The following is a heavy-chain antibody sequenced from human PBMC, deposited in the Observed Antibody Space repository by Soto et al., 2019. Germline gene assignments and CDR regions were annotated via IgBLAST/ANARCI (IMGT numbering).Heavy chain of an antibody. D-gene: IGHD3-3*01. CDR2: ISVSGGST. V-gene: IGHV3-23*01. CDR3: AKDAACFSRSYCRWFDP. Sequence: LRLSCAASGFTFSSYAMSWVRQAPGKGLEWVSGISVSGGSTYHADSVKGRFTISRDNCKKTLDLEMSRLRAEETAVYYCAKDAACFSRSYCRWFDPSGQGTLVTVSS. CDR1: GFTFSSYA. J-gene: IGHJ5*02.